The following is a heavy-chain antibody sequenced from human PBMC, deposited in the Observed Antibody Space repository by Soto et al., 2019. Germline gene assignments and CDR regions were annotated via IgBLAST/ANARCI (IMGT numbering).Heavy chain of an antibody. CDR2: IYYRGST. Sequence: PSETLSLTCTVSGGSISSDNFFWSWIRQPPGEGLEWIGYIYYRGSTYYNPSLESRLTLLVDTSKNQFSLKLRSVTAADTAVYYCARVGIACPSSSCYNHYYYSLDVWGQGTTVTVSS. CDR1: GGSISSDNFF. V-gene: IGHV4-30-4*01. D-gene: IGHD2-2*02. J-gene: IGHJ6*02. CDR3: ARVGIACPSSSCYNHYYYSLDV.